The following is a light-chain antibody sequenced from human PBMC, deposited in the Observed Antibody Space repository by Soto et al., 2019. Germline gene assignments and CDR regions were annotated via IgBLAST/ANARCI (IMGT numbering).Light chain of an antibody. J-gene: IGLJ2*01. CDR3: CSYAGSNTVI. CDR2: EVS. Sequence: QSVLTQPASVSGSPGQSITISCTGTSSDIGGYNYVSWYQQYPGNAPKLMISEVSNRPSGISNRFSGFKSANTASLTISGLQAEDEADYYCCSYAGSNTVIFGGGTKVTVL. CDR1: SSDIGGYNY. V-gene: IGLV2-14*01.